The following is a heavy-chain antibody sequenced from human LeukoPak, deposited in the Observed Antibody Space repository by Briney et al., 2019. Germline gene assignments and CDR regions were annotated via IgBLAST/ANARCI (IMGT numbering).Heavy chain of an antibody. D-gene: IGHD3-3*01. Sequence: GGSLRLSCAASGFTVSSNYMSWVRQAPGKGLEWVSVIYSGGSTYYADSVKGRFTISRHNSKNTLYLQMNSLRAEDTAVYYCAKGVTIFGVVINYWGQGTLVTVSS. CDR3: AKGVTIFGVVINY. J-gene: IGHJ4*02. V-gene: IGHV3-53*04. CDR1: GFTVSSNY. CDR2: IYSGGST.